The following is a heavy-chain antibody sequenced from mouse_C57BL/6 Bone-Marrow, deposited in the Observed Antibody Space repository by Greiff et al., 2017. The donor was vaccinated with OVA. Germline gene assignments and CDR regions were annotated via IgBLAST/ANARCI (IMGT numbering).Heavy chain of an antibody. CDR3: ARVRYYAMDY. Sequence: ESGPGLVKPSQSLSLTCSVTGYSITSGYYWNRIRQFPGNKLEWMGYISYDGSNNYNPSLKNRISITRDTSKNQFFLKLNSVTTEDTATYYCARVRYYAMDYWGQGTSVTVSS. CDR1: GYSITSGYY. D-gene: IGHD2-1*01. J-gene: IGHJ4*01. CDR2: ISYDGSN. V-gene: IGHV3-6*01.